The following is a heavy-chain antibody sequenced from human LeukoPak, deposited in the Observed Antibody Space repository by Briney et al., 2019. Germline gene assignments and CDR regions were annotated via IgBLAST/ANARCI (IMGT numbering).Heavy chain of an antibody. CDR2: ISGSGDST. Sequence: PGGSLRLSCAASGFTFSSYAMSWVRQAPGKGLDWVSAISGSGDSTYYSDSVKGRFTISRDNSKNTLYVQMNSLRAEDTAVYYCAKPLVSDYYDSSGYWGYWGQGTLVTVSS. J-gene: IGHJ4*02. V-gene: IGHV3-23*01. CDR3: AKPLVSDYYDSSGYWGY. CDR1: GFTFSSYA. D-gene: IGHD3-22*01.